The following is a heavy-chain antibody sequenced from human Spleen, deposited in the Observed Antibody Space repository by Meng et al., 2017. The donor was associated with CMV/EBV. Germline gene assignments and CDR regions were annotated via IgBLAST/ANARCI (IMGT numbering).Heavy chain of an antibody. D-gene: IGHD2-2*02. V-gene: IGHV3-9*01. Sequence: SLKISCAASGFPFDDYAMHWVRQVPGKGLEWVSSITWNSARRGYADSVKGRFTISRDNAKNSLYLQMNSLRAEDTAVYYCAREGRIVVVPAAIDDYYYGMDVWGQGTTVTVSS. CDR1: GFPFDDYA. CDR3: AREGRIVVVPAAIDDYYYGMDV. CDR2: ITWNSARR. J-gene: IGHJ6*02.